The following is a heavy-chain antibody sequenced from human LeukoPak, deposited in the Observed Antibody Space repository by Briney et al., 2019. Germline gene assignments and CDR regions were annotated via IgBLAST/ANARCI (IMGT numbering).Heavy chain of an antibody. V-gene: IGHV3-21*01. CDR3: TRGAYTYGLN. CDR2: ISSSSSYI. D-gene: IGHD5-18*01. J-gene: IGHJ4*02. Sequence: GGSLRLSCAASGFTFSSYEMNWVRQAPGKGLEWVSSISSSSSYIYYADSVKGRFTISRDNAKNTLYLQMSSLRAEDTAVYYCTRGAYTYGLNWGQGTLVTVSS. CDR1: GFTFSSYE.